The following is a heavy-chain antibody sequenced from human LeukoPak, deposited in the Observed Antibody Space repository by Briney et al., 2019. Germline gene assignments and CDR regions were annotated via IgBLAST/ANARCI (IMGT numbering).Heavy chain of an antibody. D-gene: IGHD3-9*01. Sequence: HGASVKVSCKASRYTFTGFYIHWVRQAPGQGLEWMGWINPNTGDTNYAQTFQGRVSMTRDPSMTTAYMELSRLRSDDTAIYYCARDPLLTGYYWPYYLDYWGQGTLVTVSS. CDR2: INPNTGDT. CDR3: ARDPLLTGYYWPYYLDY. CDR1: RYTFTGFY. V-gene: IGHV1-2*02. J-gene: IGHJ4*02.